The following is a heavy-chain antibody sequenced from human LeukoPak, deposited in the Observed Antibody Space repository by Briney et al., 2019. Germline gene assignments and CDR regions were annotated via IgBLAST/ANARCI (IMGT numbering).Heavy chain of an antibody. J-gene: IGHJ6*03. CDR2: IRSSGTTI. CDR1: GFTFSSYG. Sequence: PGGSLRLSCVASGFTFSSYGMNWVRQAPGKGLEWVSYIRSSGTTIYSADSVKGRFTISSDNAKNSLYLQKNSLRAEDTAVYYCAREGTYGSGDHHHYYMDVWGRGTTATVSS. D-gene: IGHD3-10*01. V-gene: IGHV3-48*01. CDR3: AREGTYGSGDHHHYYMDV.